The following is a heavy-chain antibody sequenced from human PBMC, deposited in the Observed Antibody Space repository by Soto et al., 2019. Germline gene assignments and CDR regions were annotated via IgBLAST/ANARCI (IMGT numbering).Heavy chain of an antibody. CDR2: ISGSGGST. D-gene: IGHD3-22*01. CDR1: GFTFSSYA. V-gene: IGHV3-23*01. J-gene: IGHJ4*02. Sequence: EVQLLESGGGLVQPGGSLRLSCAASGFTFSSYAMSWVRQAPGKGLEWVSAISGSGGSTYYADSVKGRFTISRDNSKNSLYLQMNSLRAEDTAVYYCAKVPSNYDSSGLFDYWGQGTLVTVSS. CDR3: AKVPSNYDSSGLFDY.